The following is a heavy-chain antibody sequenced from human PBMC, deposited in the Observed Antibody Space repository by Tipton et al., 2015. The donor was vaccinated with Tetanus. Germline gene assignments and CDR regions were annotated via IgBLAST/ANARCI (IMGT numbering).Heavy chain of an antibody. V-gene: IGHV3-30*18. CDR3: AKDLWTVPADYYYYGMDV. J-gene: IGHJ6*02. CDR2: ISYDGSNK. D-gene: IGHD1-1*01. CDR1: GFTFSSYG. Sequence: SLRLSCAASGFTFSSYGMHWVRQAPGKGLEWVAVISYDGSNKYYADSVKGRFTISRDNSKNTLYLQMNSLRAEDTAVYYCAKDLWTVPADYYYYGMDVWGQGTTVTVSS.